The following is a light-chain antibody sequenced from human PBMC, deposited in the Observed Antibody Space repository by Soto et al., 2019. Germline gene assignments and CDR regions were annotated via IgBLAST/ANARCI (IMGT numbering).Light chain of an antibody. CDR3: QQYSSSPPEFT. CDR2: GAS. V-gene: IGKV3-20*01. CDR1: QSVSSNY. Sequence: EIVLTQSPGTLSVSPGERVTLSCRASQSVSSNYLAWYQQRPGQAPRLLIFGASYRATGIPDRFSGSGSGTDFTRHISTLQPKNLAVYYCQQYSSSPPEFTFGPGTKVDSK. J-gene: IGKJ3*01.